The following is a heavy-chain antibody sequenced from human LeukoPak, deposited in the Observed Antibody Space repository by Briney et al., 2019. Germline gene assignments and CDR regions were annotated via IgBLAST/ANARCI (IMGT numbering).Heavy chain of an antibody. Sequence: SETLSLTCTVSGYSISSGYYWGWIRQPPGKGLEWIGSIYHSGSTYYNPSLKSRVTISVDTSKNQFSLKLSSVTAADTAVYYCATASNSAGDFWSGYSISDYYYYYMDVWGKGTTVTVSS. V-gene: IGHV4-38-2*02. D-gene: IGHD3-3*01. CDR3: ATASNSAGDFWSGYSISDYYYYYMDV. J-gene: IGHJ6*03. CDR1: GYSISSGYY. CDR2: IYHSGST.